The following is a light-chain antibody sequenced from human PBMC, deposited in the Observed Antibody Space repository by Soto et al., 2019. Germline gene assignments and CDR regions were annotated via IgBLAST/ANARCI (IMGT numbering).Light chain of an antibody. J-gene: IGKJ1*01. CDR3: QQYNSYSPT. Sequence: DVPMTQSPSTRSTNVVNIFTINSRASQSISSWLAWYQQKPGKAPKLLIYDASSLESGVPSRFSGSGSGTEFTLTISSLQPDDFATYYCQQYNSYSPTFGQGTKVDI. CDR1: QSISSW. V-gene: IGKV1-5*01. CDR2: DAS.